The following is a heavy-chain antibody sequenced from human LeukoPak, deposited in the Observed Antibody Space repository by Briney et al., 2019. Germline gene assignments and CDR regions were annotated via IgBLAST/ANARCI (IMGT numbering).Heavy chain of an antibody. CDR1: GYSFYSYG. CDR2: ISAYNGNT. Sequence: ASVKVSCKASGYSFYSYGITWVRQAPGQRFEWMGWISAYNGNTNYAQKLQGRVTMTTDTSTSTAYMELRSLRSDDTAVYYCARAVRGLAAIVVVKGGFDYWGQGTLVTVSS. D-gene: IGHD3-22*01. V-gene: IGHV1-18*01. J-gene: IGHJ4*02. CDR3: ARAVRGLAAIVVVKGGFDY.